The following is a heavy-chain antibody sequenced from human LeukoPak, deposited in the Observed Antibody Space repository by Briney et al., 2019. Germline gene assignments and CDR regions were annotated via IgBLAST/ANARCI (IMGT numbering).Heavy chain of an antibody. V-gene: IGHV3-7*01. D-gene: IGHD6-13*01. CDR1: GFTFSSYW. CDR3: ARGGYSSSWYVNYFDY. CDR2: IKQDGSEK. J-gene: IGHJ4*02. Sequence: PGGSLRLSCAASGFTFSSYWMSWVRQAPGKGLEWVANIKQDGSEKYYVDSVKGRFTISRDNAKNSLYLQMNSLRAEDTAVYYRARGGYSSSWYVNYFDYWGQGTPVTVSS.